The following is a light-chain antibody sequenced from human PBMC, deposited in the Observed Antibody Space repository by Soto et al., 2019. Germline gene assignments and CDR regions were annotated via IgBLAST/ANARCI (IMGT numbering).Light chain of an antibody. CDR2: GTS. V-gene: IGKV3-15*01. CDR1: QNISRS. CDR3: HQYNSWPPGT. J-gene: IGKJ2*01. Sequence: EIVMTQSPVTLSVSPGERATLSCRASQNISRSLAWYHQKPGQGPSLLIYGTSTRAGGVPARFSGGGSGTEFTLTITSLQSEDFALYYCHQYNSWPPGTFGQGTKVDIK.